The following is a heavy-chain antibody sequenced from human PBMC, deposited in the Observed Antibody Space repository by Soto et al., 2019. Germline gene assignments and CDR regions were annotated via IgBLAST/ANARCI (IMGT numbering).Heavy chain of an antibody. CDR1: GGSISSGGYY. D-gene: IGHD6-6*01. V-gene: IGHV4-31*03. CDR3: AGSPYSGSYIDL. Sequence: QVQLQESGPGLVKPSQTLSLSCTVSGGSISSGGYYWIWIRQHPGKGLEWIGYIDYSGSTNYDPSLKSRVAISVDTSTNQFSLELNAVTDADTAVYYCAGSPYSGSYIDLWGQGTLVTVSS. J-gene: IGHJ5*02. CDR2: IDYSGST.